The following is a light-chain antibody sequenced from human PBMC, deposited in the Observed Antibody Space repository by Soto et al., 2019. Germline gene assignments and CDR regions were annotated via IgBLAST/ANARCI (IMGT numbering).Light chain of an antibody. V-gene: IGKV3-20*01. CDR3: QQCGSSPWT. J-gene: IGKJ1*01. CDR1: QSVSSSY. CDR2: GAS. Sequence: EIVLTQSPGTLSLSPWERATLSCRASQSVSSSYLAWYQQKPGQAPRLLIYGASSRATGIPDRFSGSGAGTDFTLTISRLEPEDFAVYYCQQCGSSPWTFGQGTKVDIK.